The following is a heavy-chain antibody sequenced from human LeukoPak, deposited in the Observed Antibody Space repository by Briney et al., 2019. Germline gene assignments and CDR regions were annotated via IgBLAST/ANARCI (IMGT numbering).Heavy chain of an antibody. CDR1: GGSFSGYY. CDR2: INHSGST. D-gene: IGHD3-10*01. Sequence: SETLSLTRAVYGGSFSGYYWSWIRQPPGKGLEWIGEINHSGSTNYNPSLKSRVTISVDTSKNQFSLKLSSVTAADTAVYYCARSSYGEDYWGQGTLVTVSS. CDR3: ARSSYGEDY. V-gene: IGHV4-34*01. J-gene: IGHJ4*02.